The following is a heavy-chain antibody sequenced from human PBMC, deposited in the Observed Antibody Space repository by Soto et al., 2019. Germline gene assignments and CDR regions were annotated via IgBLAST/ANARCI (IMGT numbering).Heavy chain of an antibody. CDR2: ISSSSSYI. V-gene: IGHV3-21*01. Sequence: EVQLVESGGGLVKPGGSLRLSCAASGFTFSSYSMNWVRQAPGKGLEWVSSISSSSSYIDYADSVKGRFTISRDNAKNSLYLQMSSLSAEDTAVYYCAYGLWTMDYYYYYYVDVWGKGTTVTVSS. CDR3: AYGLWTMDYYYYYYVDV. J-gene: IGHJ6*03. D-gene: IGHD5-18*01. CDR1: GFTFSSYS.